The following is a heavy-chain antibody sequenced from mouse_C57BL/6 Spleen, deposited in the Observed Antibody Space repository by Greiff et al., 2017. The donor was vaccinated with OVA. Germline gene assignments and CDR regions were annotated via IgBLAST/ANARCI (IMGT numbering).Heavy chain of an antibody. CDR3: VTSYYSNEGYFDY. CDR1: GFSFNTYA. CDR2: IRSKSNNYAT. V-gene: IGHV10-1*01. Sequence: EVQLVESGGGLVQPKGSLKLSCAASGFSFNTYAMNWVRQAPGKGLEWVARIRSKSNNYATYYADSVKDRFTISRDDSESMLYLQMNNLKTEDTAMYYCVTSYYSNEGYFDYWGQGTTLTVSS. J-gene: IGHJ2*01. D-gene: IGHD2-5*01.